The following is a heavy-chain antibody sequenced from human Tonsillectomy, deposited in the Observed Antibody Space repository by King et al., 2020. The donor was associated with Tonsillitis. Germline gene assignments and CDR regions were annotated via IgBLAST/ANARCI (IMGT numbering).Heavy chain of an antibody. CDR1: GFTFSSYD. D-gene: IGHD3-3*01. V-gene: IGHV3-13*01. CDR2: IGTAGDT. CDR3: ARANDFWSGYDY. Sequence: VQLVESGGGLVQPGGSLRLSCAASGFTFSSYDMHWVRQATGKGPEWVSVIGTAGDTYYPGSVKGRFTISRENAKNSLYLQMNSLSAGDSAVYYCARANDFWSGYDYWGQGTLVTVSS. J-gene: IGHJ4*02.